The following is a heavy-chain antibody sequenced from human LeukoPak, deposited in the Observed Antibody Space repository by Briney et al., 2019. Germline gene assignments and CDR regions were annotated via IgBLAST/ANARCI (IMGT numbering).Heavy chain of an antibody. CDR1: GFTFSSYA. CDR3: AREDY. Sequence: GGSLRLSCAASGFTFSSYAMHWVRQAPGKGLEWVAVISYDGSNKYYADSVKGRFTISRDNSKNTLYLQMNSLRAEDTAVYYCAREDYWGQGTLVTVSS. V-gene: IGHV3-30-3*01. J-gene: IGHJ4*02. CDR2: ISYDGSNK.